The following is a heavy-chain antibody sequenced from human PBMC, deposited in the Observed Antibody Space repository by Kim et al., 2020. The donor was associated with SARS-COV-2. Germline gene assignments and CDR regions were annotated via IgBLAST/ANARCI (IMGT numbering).Heavy chain of an antibody. Sequence: SSPSFQGQVTISADKSISTAYLQWSSLKASDTAMYYCARHGFGLGYHGMDVWGQGTTVTVSS. CDR3: ARHGFGLGYHGMDV. D-gene: IGHD3-10*01. V-gene: IGHV5-51*01. J-gene: IGHJ6*02.